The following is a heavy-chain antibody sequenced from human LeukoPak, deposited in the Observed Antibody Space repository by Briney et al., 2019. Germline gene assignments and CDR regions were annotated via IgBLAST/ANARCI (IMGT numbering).Heavy chain of an antibody. CDR1: GYTFTGYY. D-gene: IGHD5/OR15-5a*01. V-gene: IGHV1-2*02. CDR2: INPNSGDT. CDR3: ARDLRGLYDYFDY. J-gene: IGHJ4*02. Sequence: ASVKVSCKASGYTFTGYYLHWVRPAPGQGLEWMGWINPNSGDTNYAQKFQGRVTFTRDTSISTAYLEVASDDTAVYYCARDLRGLYDYFDYWGQGTLVTVSS.